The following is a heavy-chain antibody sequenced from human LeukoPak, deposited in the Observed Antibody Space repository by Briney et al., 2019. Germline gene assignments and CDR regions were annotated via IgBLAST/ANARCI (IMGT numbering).Heavy chain of an antibody. V-gene: IGHV1-69-2*01. CDR1: GHTLTDYY. CDR3: ATDLAVAGAFDY. D-gene: IGHD6-19*01. Sequence: ASVKISCKVSGHTLTDYYMHWVQQAPGKGLEWMGLVDPEDGETIYAEKFQGRVTITADTSTDTAYMELSSLRSEDTAVYYCATDLAVAGAFDYWGQGTLVTVSS. J-gene: IGHJ4*02. CDR2: VDPEDGET.